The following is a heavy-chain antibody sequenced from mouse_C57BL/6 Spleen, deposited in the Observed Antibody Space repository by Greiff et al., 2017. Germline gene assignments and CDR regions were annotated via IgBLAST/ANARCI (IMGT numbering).Heavy chain of an antibody. D-gene: IGHD2-3*01. J-gene: IGHJ3*01. Sequence: EVKLQESGGGLVKPGGSLKLSCAASGFTFSSYTMSWVRQTPAKRLEWVATISGGGGNTYYPDSVKGRFTISRDNAKNTLYLQMSSLRSEDTALYYCARPHDGYYRFAYWGQGTLVTVSA. CDR2: ISGGGGNT. CDR1: GFTFSSYT. V-gene: IGHV5-9*01. CDR3: ARPHDGYYRFAY.